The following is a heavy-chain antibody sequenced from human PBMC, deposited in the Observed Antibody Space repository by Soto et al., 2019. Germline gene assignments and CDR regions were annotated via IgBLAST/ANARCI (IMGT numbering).Heavy chain of an antibody. Sequence: QVQLVESGGGVVQPGRSLRLSCAASGFTFSSYGMHWVRQAPGKGLEWVAVILYDGSNKYYADSVKGRFTISRDNSKNTLYLQMGSLRPEDTAVYYCAKDVFDAYWGKGTLVTVSS. CDR3: AKDVFDAY. V-gene: IGHV3-30*18. CDR1: GFTFSSYG. D-gene: IGHD2-8*01. CDR2: ILYDGSNK. J-gene: IGHJ4*02.